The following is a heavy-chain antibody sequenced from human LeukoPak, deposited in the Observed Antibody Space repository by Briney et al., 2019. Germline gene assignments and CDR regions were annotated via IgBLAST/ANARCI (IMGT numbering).Heavy chain of an antibody. V-gene: IGHV3-33*06. J-gene: IGHJ6*03. CDR1: GFTFSSYG. CDR3: AKDTDAYGGDMDV. Sequence: PGGSLRLSCAASGFTFSSYGMHWARQAPGKGLEWVAVIWYDGSNKYYADSVKGRFTISRDNSKNTLYLQMNSLRAEDTAVYYCAKDTDAYGGDMDVWGKGTTVTVSS. CDR2: IWYDGSNK. D-gene: IGHD3-16*01.